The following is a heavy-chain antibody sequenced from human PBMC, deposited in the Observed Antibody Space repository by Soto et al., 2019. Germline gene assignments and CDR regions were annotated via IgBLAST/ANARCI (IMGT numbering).Heavy chain of an antibody. J-gene: IGHJ5*02. Sequence: QITLKESGPTLVKPTQTLTLTCTFSGFSLNTGGAGVGWIRQPPGKALEWLAVIYWNDDKRYNPALKSKLTITKDASKNQVVLTMTNMDPVDTATYYCAHRGYGDYPRDNWFDPWGQGTLVTFSS. V-gene: IGHV2-5*01. CDR3: AHRGYGDYPRDNWFDP. CDR2: IYWNDDK. D-gene: IGHD4-17*01. CDR1: GFSLNTGGAG.